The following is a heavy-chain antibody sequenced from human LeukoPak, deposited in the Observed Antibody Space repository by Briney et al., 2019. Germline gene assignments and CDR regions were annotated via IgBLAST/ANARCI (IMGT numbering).Heavy chain of an antibody. CDR2: ISAYNGNT. CDR1: GYTFTSYG. Sequence: ASGKVSCKASGYTFTSYGISWVPQAPGQGLEGMRWISAYNGNTNYEHKLQGRVTMTTDTSTSTAYMELRSLRSDDTAVYYCAREDTAMAFDYWGQGNLVTVSS. D-gene: IGHD5-18*01. J-gene: IGHJ4*02. V-gene: IGHV1-18*01. CDR3: AREDTAMAFDY.